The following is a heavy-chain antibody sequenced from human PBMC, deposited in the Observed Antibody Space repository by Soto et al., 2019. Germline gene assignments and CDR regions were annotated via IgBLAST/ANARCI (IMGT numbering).Heavy chain of an antibody. Sequence: GSLRLSCAASGFTFSSYAMSWVRQAPGKGLEWVSAISGSGGSTYYADSVKGRFTISRDNSKNTLYLQMNSLRAEDTAVYYCAKLSGSGRFFDYWGQGTLVTVSS. J-gene: IGHJ4*02. V-gene: IGHV3-23*01. D-gene: IGHD3-10*01. CDR2: ISGSGGST. CDR1: GFTFSSYA. CDR3: AKLSGSGRFFDY.